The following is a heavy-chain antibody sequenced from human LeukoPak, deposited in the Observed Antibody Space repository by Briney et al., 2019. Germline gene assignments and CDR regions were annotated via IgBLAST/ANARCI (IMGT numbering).Heavy chain of an antibody. CDR3: ARSIRGNDFWSGYPPPWFDP. J-gene: IGHJ5*02. CDR2: IYHSGST. D-gene: IGHD3-3*01. Sequence: SGTLSLTCAVSGGSISSSNWWSWVRQPPGKGLEWIGEIYHSGSTNYNPSLKSRVTISVDRSKNQFSLKLSSVTAADTAVYYCARSIRGNDFWSGYPPPWFDPWGQGTLVTVSS. CDR1: GGSISSSNW. V-gene: IGHV4-4*02.